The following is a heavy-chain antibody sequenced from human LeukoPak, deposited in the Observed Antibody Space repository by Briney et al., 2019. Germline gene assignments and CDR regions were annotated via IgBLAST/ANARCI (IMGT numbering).Heavy chain of an antibody. J-gene: IGHJ6*03. CDR3: ARDSTYYYYMDV. CDR1: GGSISSGDYY. V-gene: IGHV4-30-4*01. Sequence: SETLSLTCTVSGGSISSGDYYWSWIRQPPGKGLEWIGYIYYSGSTYYNPSLKSRVTISVDTSKNQFSLKLSSVTAADTAVYYCARDSTYYYYMDVWGKGTTVTVSS. CDR2: IYYSGST.